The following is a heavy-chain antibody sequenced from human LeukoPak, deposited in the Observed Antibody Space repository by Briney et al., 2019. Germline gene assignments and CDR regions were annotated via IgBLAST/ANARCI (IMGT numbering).Heavy chain of an antibody. Sequence: PGGSLRLSCAASGFTFSSYGMHWVRQAPGKGLEWVAFIRYDGSNKYYADSVKGRFTISRDNSKNTLYLQMNSLRAEDTAVYYCAKCEIWFGELSDYYFDHWGQGTLVTVSS. CDR2: IRYDGSNK. J-gene: IGHJ4*02. CDR3: AKCEIWFGELSDYYFDH. V-gene: IGHV3-30*02. D-gene: IGHD3-10*01. CDR1: GFTFSSYG.